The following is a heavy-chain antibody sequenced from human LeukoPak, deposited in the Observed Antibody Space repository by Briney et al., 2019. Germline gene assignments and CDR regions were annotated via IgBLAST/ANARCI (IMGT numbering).Heavy chain of an antibody. D-gene: IGHD6-13*01. Sequence: GGSLRLSCAASGFTFSSYAMSWVRQAPGKGLEWVSAISGSGGSTYYADSVKGRFTTSRDNSKNTLYLQMNSLRAEDTAVYYCAKDWDSSSWYSNWFDPWGQGTLVTVSS. CDR2: ISGSGGST. V-gene: IGHV3-23*01. CDR1: GFTFSSYA. J-gene: IGHJ5*02. CDR3: AKDWDSSSWYSNWFDP.